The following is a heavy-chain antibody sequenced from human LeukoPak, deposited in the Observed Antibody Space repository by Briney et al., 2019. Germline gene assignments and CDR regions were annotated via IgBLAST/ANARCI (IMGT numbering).Heavy chain of an antibody. V-gene: IGHV4-59*01. J-gene: IGHJ6*02. CDR1: GGSISSYY. CDR2: IYYSGST. CDR3: ARDPLVDCSGTSCYFGGMDV. D-gene: IGHD2-2*01. Sequence: SETLSLTCAVSGGSISSYYWNWIRQPPGKGLEWIGYIYYSGSTNYNPSLKSRVTISVDTSKNQFSLKLSSVTAADTAVYYCARDPLVDCSGTSCYFGGMDVWGQGTTVTVSS.